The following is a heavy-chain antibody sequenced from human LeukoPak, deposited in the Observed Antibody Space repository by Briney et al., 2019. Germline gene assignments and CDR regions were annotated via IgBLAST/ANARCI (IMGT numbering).Heavy chain of an antibody. CDR3: ARYGYYYDSSGYYPFWY. CDR1: GYTFTSYG. CDR2: ISAYNGNT. V-gene: IGHV1-18*01. D-gene: IGHD3-22*01. J-gene: IGHJ4*02. Sequence: ASVKVSCKASGYTFTSYGISWVRQAPGQGLEWMGWISAYNGNTNYAQKLQGRVTMTTDTSTSTAYMELRSLRSDDTAVYYCARYGYYYDSSGYYPFWYWGQGTLVTVSS.